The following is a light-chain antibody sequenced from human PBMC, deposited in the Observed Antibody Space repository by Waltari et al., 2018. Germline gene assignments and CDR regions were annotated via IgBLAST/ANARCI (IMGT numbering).Light chain of an antibody. V-gene: IGKV3-15*01. J-gene: IGKJ2*01. Sequence: ETIMTQSPATLSVSPRDKATLSCRASKRVGNNIAWFQQTPGQAPRLLIYVTSSRSTNIPGRFSGAGSGTDFTLTISGLQSEDFAVYYCQQYNEWPYTFGQGT. CDR2: VTS. CDR3: QQYNEWPYT. CDR1: KRVGNN.